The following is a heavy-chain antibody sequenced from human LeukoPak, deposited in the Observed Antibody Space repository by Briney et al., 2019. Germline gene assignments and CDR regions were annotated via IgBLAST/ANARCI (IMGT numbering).Heavy chain of an antibody. CDR1: SGSFSGYY. J-gene: IGHJ5*02. V-gene: IGHV4-34*01. CDR2: FNHNWGA. D-gene: IGHD3-10*01. Sequence: PSETLSLTCAVYSGSFSGYYWTWFRQPPGKGLEWIGEFNHNWGAKYNPSLKSRVTISVDTSKNHLSLSLNSVTTEDTAVYYCAKDTWFGELLNNWFDPWGQGTLVTVSS. CDR3: AKDTWFGELLNNWFDP.